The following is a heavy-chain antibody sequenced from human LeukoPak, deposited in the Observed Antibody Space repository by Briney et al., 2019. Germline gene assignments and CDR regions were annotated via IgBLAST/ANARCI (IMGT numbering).Heavy chain of an antibody. Sequence: ASVKVSCKTSGYTFSAYYIHWVRQAPGQGFEWMGWINPINGGIRVAQKFQGRVTMTRDTSMNTVYVELSGLLTDDTAVYFCARGPSDASFDYWGQGTLVTVSS. D-gene: IGHD1-26*01. J-gene: IGHJ4*02. V-gene: IGHV1-2*02. CDR2: INPINGGI. CDR1: GYTFSAYY. CDR3: ARGPSDASFDY.